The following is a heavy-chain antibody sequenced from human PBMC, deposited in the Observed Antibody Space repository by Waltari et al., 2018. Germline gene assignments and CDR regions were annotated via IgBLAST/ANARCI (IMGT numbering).Heavy chain of an antibody. CDR1: GGPISRNNW. V-gene: IGHV4-4*02. CDR3: AGHDFRHNDY. J-gene: IGHJ4*02. Sequence: QVQLQESGPGLVKPSGALSLTCAVSGGPISRNNWWSWVRPPPGKGLEWIGEIYHSGITNYNPSLKSRVTISVEKSKNHFSLKLSSVTAADTAVYYCAGHDFRHNDYWGQGTLVTVSS. D-gene: IGHD3-3*01. CDR2: IYHSGIT.